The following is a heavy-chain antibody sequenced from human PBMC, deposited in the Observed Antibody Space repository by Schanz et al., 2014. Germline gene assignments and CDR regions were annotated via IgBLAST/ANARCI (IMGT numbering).Heavy chain of an antibody. CDR3: AKSYDTSGYSGFDY. CDR1: GFSFSDYG. J-gene: IGHJ4*02. CDR2: ISYHGSER. Sequence: QVQLVESGGGVVQPGRSLRLSCAGSGFSFSDYGMHWVRQAPGRGLEWVGVISYHGSERYYADSVKGRFTISRDNSKNTLYLQMNSLRTEDTAVYFCAKSYDTSGYSGFDYWGQGTLVTVSS. D-gene: IGHD3-22*01. V-gene: IGHV3-30*18.